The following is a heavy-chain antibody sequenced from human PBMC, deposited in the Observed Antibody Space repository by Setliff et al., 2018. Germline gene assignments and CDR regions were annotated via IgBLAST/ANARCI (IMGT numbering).Heavy chain of an antibody. J-gene: IGHJ6*03. CDR1: GGTFKNYG. CDR2: TIPIFGTT. Sequence: SVKVSCKASGGTFKNYGISWVRQAPGQGLEWMGGTIPIFGTTDYAQKFQGRVTIITDESTSTAFMQLSSLRSEDTAVYYCVREGVDSRSSTDYRYYMDVWGKGTTVTVSS. V-gene: IGHV1-69*05. CDR3: VREGVDSRSSTDYRYYMDV. D-gene: IGHD3-22*01.